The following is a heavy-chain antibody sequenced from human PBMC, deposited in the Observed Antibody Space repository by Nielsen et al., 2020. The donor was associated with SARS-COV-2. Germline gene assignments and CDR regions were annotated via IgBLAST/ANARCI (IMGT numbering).Heavy chain of an antibody. CDR1: GFTFSSYW. D-gene: IGHD1-26*01. V-gene: IGHV3-7*03. CDR2: IKQDGSEK. CDR3: ASVYSGSYRHYYYYYYMDV. Sequence: GGSLRLSCAASGFTFSSYWMSWVRQAPGKGLEWVANIKQDGSEKYYVDSVKGRFTISRDNAKNSLYLQMNSLRAEDTAVYYCASVYSGSYRHYYYYYYMDVWGKGTTVTVSS. J-gene: IGHJ6*03.